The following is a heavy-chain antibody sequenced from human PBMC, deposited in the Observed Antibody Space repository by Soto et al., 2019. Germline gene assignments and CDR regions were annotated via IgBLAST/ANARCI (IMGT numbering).Heavy chain of an antibody. CDR3: VKSMTLLWFGELGP. V-gene: IGHV3-23*01. D-gene: IGHD3-10*01. CDR1: EFTFSNYA. Sequence: GGSLRLSCSASEFTFSNYAMTWVRQAPGKGLEWVLGISGSGGNTHYAASVKGRFTISRDNSKNTLYLQMNTLRAEDTAVYYCVKSMTLLWFGELGPWGQGTTVTVSS. CDR2: ISGSGGNT. J-gene: IGHJ6*02.